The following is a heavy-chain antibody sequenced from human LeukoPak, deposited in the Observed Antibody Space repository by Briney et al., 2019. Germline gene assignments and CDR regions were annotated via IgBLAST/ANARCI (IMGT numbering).Heavy chain of an antibody. CDR2: INWNGGST. J-gene: IGHJ6*03. V-gene: IGHV3-20*04. CDR3: ARDDSSGWLGYYYYYMDV. Sequence: GGSLRLSCAASGFTFDDYGMSWVRQAPGKGLEWVSGINWNGGSTGYADSVKGRFTISRDNAKNSLYLQMNSLRAEDTAVYYCARDDSSGWLGYYYYYMDVWGKGTTVTISS. D-gene: IGHD6-19*01. CDR1: GFTFDDYG.